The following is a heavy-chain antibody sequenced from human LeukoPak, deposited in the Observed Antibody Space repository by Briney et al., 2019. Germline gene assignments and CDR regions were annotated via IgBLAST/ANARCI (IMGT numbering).Heavy chain of an antibody. CDR3: AGETQGIAVNWFDP. V-gene: IGHV4-59*01. CDR1: GGSISSYY. D-gene: IGHD6-19*01. Sequence: SETLSLTCTVSGGSISSYYWSWIRQPPGKGLEWIGYIYYSGSTNYNPSLKSRVTISVDTSKNQFSLKLSSVTAADTAVYYCAGETQGIAVNWFDPWGQGTLVTVS. J-gene: IGHJ5*02. CDR2: IYYSGST.